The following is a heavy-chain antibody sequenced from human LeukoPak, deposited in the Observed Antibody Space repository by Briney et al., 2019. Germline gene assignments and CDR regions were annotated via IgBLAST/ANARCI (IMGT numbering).Heavy chain of an antibody. J-gene: IGHJ6*03. D-gene: IGHD5-12*01. CDR1: GYSFSSYW. Sequence: GESLKISCKGSGYSFSSYWIGWVRQIPGKGLEWMGIIYVGDSDTRYSPSFQGQVTISADKSVSTAYLQWSSLKAPDTAMYYCARGNRGYSGYGAGYYYYYMDVWGKGTTVTVSS. CDR2: IYVGDSDT. V-gene: IGHV5-51*01. CDR3: ARGNRGYSGYGAGYYYYYMDV.